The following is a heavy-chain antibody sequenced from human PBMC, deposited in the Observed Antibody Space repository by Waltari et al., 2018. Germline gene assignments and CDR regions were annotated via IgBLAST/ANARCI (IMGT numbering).Heavy chain of an antibody. CDR1: GGSFSGYY. J-gene: IGHJ6*02. Sequence: QVQLQQWGAGLLKPSETLSLTCAVYGGSFSGYYWSWIRQPPGKGLEWIGEINHRGSTNYNPSLKSRVTISVDTSKNQFSLKLSSVTAADTAVYYCARGSPRLVATSGGTSYYYYGMDVWGQGTTVTVSS. V-gene: IGHV4-34*01. CDR2: INHRGST. CDR3: ARGSPRLVATSGGTSYYYYGMDV. D-gene: IGHD5-12*01.